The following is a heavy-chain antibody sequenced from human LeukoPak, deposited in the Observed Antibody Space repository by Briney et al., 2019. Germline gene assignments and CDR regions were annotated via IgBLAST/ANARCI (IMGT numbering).Heavy chain of an antibody. Sequence: GGSLRLSCAASGFTFSSYWMSWVRQAPGKGLEWVANLNQDGRERYYVDSVKGRFTISRDNAKNSLYLQLNSLRAEDTAVYYCARALRGFLETPSDSWGQGTLVTVSS. V-gene: IGHV3-7*03. CDR3: ARALRGFLETPSDS. CDR1: GFTFSSYW. J-gene: IGHJ4*02. CDR2: LNQDGRER. D-gene: IGHD3-3*01.